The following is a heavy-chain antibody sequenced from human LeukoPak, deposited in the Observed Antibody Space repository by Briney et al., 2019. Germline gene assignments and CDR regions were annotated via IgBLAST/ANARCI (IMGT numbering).Heavy chain of an antibody. CDR1: GASISGSGYY. V-gene: IGHV4-39*07. CDR2: IYYSGST. J-gene: IGHJ4*02. D-gene: IGHD2-21*01. Sequence: SETLSLTCAVSGASISGSGYYWGWIRQPPGKGLEWIGNIYYSGSTYYNASLQSRVTISVDTSKNQFSLKLSSVTAADTAVYYCARAIRVAIFDYWGQGTLVTVSS. CDR3: ARAIRVAIFDY.